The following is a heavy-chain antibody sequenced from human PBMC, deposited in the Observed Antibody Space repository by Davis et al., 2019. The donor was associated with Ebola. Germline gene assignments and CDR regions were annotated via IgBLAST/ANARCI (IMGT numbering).Heavy chain of an antibody. V-gene: IGHV5-51*01. CDR1: GYSFTTYW. J-gene: IGHJ4*02. Sequence: KVSRKGSGYSFTTYWIGWVRQMPGKGLEWMGIIYPGDSGTRYSPSFQGQVSISVDKSISIAYLQWSSLKASDTAMYYCARHRPMSLGYRYFDFWGQGTLVTVSS. D-gene: IGHD5-12*01. CDR2: IYPGDSGT. CDR3: ARHRPMSLGYRYFDF.